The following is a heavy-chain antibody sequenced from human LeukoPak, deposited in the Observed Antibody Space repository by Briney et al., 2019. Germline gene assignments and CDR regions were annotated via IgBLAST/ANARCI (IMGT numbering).Heavy chain of an antibody. CDR2: IWYDGSHK. J-gene: IGHJ4*02. CDR3: ARDLLLWFGELSGDSDY. D-gene: IGHD3-10*01. CDR1: GFTFSRYG. Sequence: ARSLRLSCAASGFTFSRYGMHWVRQAPGKGLEWVADIWYDGSHKYYADSVKGRFTISRDNSKNTLHLQMNSLRAADTAVYYCARDLLLWFGELSGDSDYWGQGTLVTVSS. V-gene: IGHV3-33*01.